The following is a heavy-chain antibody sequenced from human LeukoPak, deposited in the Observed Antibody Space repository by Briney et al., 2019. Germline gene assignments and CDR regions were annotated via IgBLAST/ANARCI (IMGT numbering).Heavy chain of an antibody. CDR2: ISGSGGST. CDR1: GFTFSDYY. J-gene: IGHJ4*02. CDR3: AKRGYSYGTISY. D-gene: IGHD5-18*01. Sequence: QSGGSLRLSCAASGFTFSDYYMNWVRQAPGKGLEWVSAISGSGGSTYYADSVKGRFTISRDNSKNTLYLQMNSLRAEDTAVYYCAKRGYSYGTISYWGQGTLVTVSS. V-gene: IGHV3-23*01.